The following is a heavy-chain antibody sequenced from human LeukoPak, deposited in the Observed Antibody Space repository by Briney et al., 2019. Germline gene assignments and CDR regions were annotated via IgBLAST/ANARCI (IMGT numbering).Heavy chain of an antibody. CDR1: GYTFTGYY. D-gene: IGHD6-19*01. CDR3: ASPSPYHAPRKYSSGWYYFDY. J-gene: IGHJ4*02. V-gene: IGHV1-2*02. CDR2: INPNSGDT. Sequence: GASVKVSCKASGYTFTGYYIHWVRQAPGQGLEWMGWINPNSGDTNYAQKFQGRVTITADKSTSTTYTELSSLRSEDTAVYYCASPSPYHAPRKYSSGWYYFDYWGQGTLVTVSS.